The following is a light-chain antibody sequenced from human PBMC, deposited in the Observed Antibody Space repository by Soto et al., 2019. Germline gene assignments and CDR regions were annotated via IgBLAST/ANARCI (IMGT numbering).Light chain of an antibody. CDR1: QSVSSN. J-gene: IGKJ1*01. CDR2: GAS. V-gene: IGKV3-15*01. Sequence: EILMTQSPGTLSLSPWEGATLSCRASQSVSSNLAWYQQKPGQAPRLLIYGASTRATGIPARFSGSGSGTEFTLTISSLQPEDFATYYCQQSYSTPWTFGQGTKVDIK. CDR3: QQSYSTPWT.